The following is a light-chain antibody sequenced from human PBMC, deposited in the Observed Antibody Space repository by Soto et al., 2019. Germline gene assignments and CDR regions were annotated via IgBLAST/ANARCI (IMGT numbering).Light chain of an antibody. CDR2: EDT. Sequence: QSALTQPASVSGSPGQSITISCTGTSSDVGSYNLVSWYQQHPGKAPKLMIYEDTKRPSGVSNRFSGSKSGNTASLTISGLQAEDEDDYYCSSYAGSTTYVVFGGGTNLTVL. J-gene: IGLJ2*01. CDR1: SSDVGSYNL. CDR3: SSYAGSTTYVV. V-gene: IGLV2-23*01.